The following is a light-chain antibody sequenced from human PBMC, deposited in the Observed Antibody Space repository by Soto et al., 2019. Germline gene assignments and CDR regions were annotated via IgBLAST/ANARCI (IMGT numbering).Light chain of an antibody. V-gene: IGKV3D-20*02. CDR3: QQYSNWPPAIT. CDR2: DAS. CDR1: QSVRSER. J-gene: IGKJ5*01. Sequence: EIVLTQSPDTLSLSPGERATLSCMASQSVRSERLAWYQQKRGQAPTLLIFDASSRASGTPERFSGSGSGTDFTLTISRLEPEDFAVYYCQQYSNWPPAITCGQGTRREIK.